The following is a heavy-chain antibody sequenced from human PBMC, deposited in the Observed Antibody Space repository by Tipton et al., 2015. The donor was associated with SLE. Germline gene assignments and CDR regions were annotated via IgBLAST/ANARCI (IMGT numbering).Heavy chain of an antibody. Sequence: TLSLTCTVSGVSISRYYWSWIRQSPGKGLEWIAYVHHSGRTDYSPSLKSRLSISVDPPKSQFSLNVSSVTAADTAVYYCARYSSSSAFEIWGRGITVTVS. D-gene: IGHD6-6*01. V-gene: IGHV4-59*01. CDR2: VHHSGRT. CDR3: ARYSSSSAFEI. J-gene: IGHJ3*02. CDR1: GVSISRYY.